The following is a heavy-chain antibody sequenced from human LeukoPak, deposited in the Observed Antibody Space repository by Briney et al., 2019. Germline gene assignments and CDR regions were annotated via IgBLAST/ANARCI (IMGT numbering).Heavy chain of an antibody. J-gene: IGHJ5*02. CDR3: ARGIGGNWFDP. CDR1: GGSFSGYY. Sequence: SETLSLTCAVYGGSFSGYYWSWIRQPPGKGLEWIGYIYYSGSTYYNPSLKSRVTISVDTSENQFSLKLSSVTAADTAVYYCARGIGGNWFDPWGQGTLVTVSS. V-gene: IGHV4-34*09. D-gene: IGHD4-23*01. CDR2: IYYSGST.